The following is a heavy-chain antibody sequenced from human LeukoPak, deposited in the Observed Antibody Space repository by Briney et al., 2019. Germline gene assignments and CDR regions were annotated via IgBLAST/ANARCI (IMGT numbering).Heavy chain of an antibody. CDR2: INHGGST. Sequence: SETLSLTCAVYGGSFSGDFWSWIRQSPGKGLEWIGEINHGGSTTYNPSIQSRVTISVDTSKNQFSLKLTSVTAADTAVYYCARGPYYYDSSGSFDYWGQGTLVTVSS. V-gene: IGHV4-34*01. CDR3: ARGPYYYDSSGSFDY. CDR1: GGSFSGDF. D-gene: IGHD3-22*01. J-gene: IGHJ4*02.